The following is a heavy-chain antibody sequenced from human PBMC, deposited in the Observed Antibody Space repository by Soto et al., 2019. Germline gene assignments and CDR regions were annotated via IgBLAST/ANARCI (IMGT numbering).Heavy chain of an antibody. CDR2: TYYRSKWHY. V-gene: IGHV6-1*01. CDR3: ARDRLIGLPDYYYYYGMDV. CDR1: GDTVSSNTAA. Sequence: PSQTLSLTCAISGDTVSSNTAAWNWIRQSPSRGLEWLGRTYYRSKWHYHYAVSVNSRISINPDTSKNQFSLQLISVTPDDTAVYYCARDRLIGLPDYYYYYGMDVWGQGTTVTVSS. J-gene: IGHJ6*02.